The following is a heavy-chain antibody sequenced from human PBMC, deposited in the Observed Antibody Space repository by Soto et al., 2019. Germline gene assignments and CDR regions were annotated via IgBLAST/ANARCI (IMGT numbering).Heavy chain of an antibody. CDR3: AKASYGKLAYYYYGMDV. CDR2: ISWDGGST. CDR1: GFTFDYYT. V-gene: IGHV3-43*01. Sequence: GSLRLACAASGFTFDYYTIHFVLQAPGKGLEWVSLISWDGGSTYYADSVKGRFTISRDNSKNSLYLQMNSLRTEDTALYYCAKASYGKLAYYYYGMDVWGQGTTVTVSS. D-gene: IGHD5-18*01. J-gene: IGHJ6*02.